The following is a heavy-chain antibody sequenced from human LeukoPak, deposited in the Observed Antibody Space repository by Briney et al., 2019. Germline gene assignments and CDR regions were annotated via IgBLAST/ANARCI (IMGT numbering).Heavy chain of an antibody. CDR3: AREKSSGYTFDI. J-gene: IGHJ3*02. D-gene: IGHD3-22*01. Sequence: GGSLRLSCAASGFPFSDFAMHWVRQAPGKGLEWVTIISYDGSNNYYADSVKGRFSISRDNSKNTLYLQMNSLRAEDTAVYYYAREKSSGYTFDIWGQGTMVTVSS. CDR2: ISYDGSNN. CDR1: GFPFSDFA. V-gene: IGHV3-30*04.